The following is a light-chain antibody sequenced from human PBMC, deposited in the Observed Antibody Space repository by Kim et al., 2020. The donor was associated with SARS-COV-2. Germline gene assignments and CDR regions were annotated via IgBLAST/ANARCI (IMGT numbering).Light chain of an antibody. J-gene: IGKJ2*01. CDR3: KQYNTYSQT. CDR2: KAS. Sequence: DIQMTQSPSTLSASVGDRVTITCRASHSVSTWLAWYQQKPGKAPKVLIYKASSLESGVPSRFSGSGSGTEFTLTITSLQPDDSATYYCKQYNTYSQTFGQGTKLEIK. V-gene: IGKV1-5*03. CDR1: HSVSTW.